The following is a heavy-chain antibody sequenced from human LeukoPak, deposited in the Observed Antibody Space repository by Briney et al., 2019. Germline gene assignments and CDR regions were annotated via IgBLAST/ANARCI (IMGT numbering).Heavy chain of an antibody. V-gene: IGHV3-21*01. D-gene: IGHD1-26*01. CDR3: ASPWLTNRMGGY. CDR2: VSTGSNYI. CDR1: GFTFSSYS. J-gene: IGHJ4*02. Sequence: GGSLRLSCTASGFTFSSYSLNWVRQAPGKGLEWVSSVSTGSNYIYYADSVKGRFTISRDNAKSSLYLQMNSLRAEDTAVYYCASPWLTNRMGGYWGQGTLVTVSS.